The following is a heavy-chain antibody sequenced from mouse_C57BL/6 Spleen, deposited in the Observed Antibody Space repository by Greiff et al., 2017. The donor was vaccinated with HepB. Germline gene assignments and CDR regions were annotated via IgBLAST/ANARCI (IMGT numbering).Heavy chain of an antibody. Sequence: EVKLMESGGGLVKPGGSLKLSCAASGFTFSDYGMHWVRQAPEKGLEWVAYISSGSSTIYYADTVKGRFTISRDNAKNTLFLQMTSLRSEDTAMYYCARESLTGTFFDYWGQGTTLTVSS. CDR2: ISSGSSTI. CDR3: ARESLTGTFFDY. CDR1: GFTFSDYG. J-gene: IGHJ2*01. V-gene: IGHV5-17*01. D-gene: IGHD4-1*01.